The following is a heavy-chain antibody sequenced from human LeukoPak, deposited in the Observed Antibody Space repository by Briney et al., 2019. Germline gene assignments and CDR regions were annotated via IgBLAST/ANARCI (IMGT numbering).Heavy chain of an antibody. Sequence: GGSLRLSCAASGFTFSSYWMHCVRQAPGKGLVWVSRINSDGSSTSYADSVKGRFTISRDDSKNTLYLQMNSLRGEDTAVYYCAKPIVPGRLVTFDIWGQGTMVTVSS. CDR1: GFTFSSYW. V-gene: IGHV3-74*01. D-gene: IGHD6-25*01. CDR3: AKPIVPGRLVTFDI. J-gene: IGHJ3*02. CDR2: INSDGSST.